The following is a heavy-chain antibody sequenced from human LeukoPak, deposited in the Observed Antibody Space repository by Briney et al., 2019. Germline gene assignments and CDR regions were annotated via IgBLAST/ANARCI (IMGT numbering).Heavy chain of an antibody. V-gene: IGHV3-23*01. D-gene: IGHD6-19*01. J-gene: IGHJ4*02. CDR1: GFTFSSYA. Sequence: TGGSLRLSCAASGFTFSSYAMSWVRRAPGKGLEWVSAISGSGSGGITYYADSVKGRFTISRDNSRNTLYLQMNSLRAEDTAVYYCAKGGSGWYPGFDYWGQGTLVTVSS. CDR2: ISGSGSGGIT. CDR3: AKGGSGWYPGFDY.